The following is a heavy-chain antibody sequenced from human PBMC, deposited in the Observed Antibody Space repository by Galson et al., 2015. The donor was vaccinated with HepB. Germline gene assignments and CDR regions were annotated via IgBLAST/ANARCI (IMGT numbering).Heavy chain of an antibody. D-gene: IGHD3-3*01. V-gene: IGHV1-3*01. J-gene: IGHJ5*02. CDR1: GYTFTSYA. CDR2: INVGNGNT. CDR3: ARGEFLEWSEGVDP. Sequence: SVKVSCKASGYTFTSYAMHWVRQAPGQRLEWMGWINVGNGNTKYSQKFQGRVTITRDTSASTAYMELSSLRSEDTAVYYCARGEFLEWSEGVDPWGQGTLVTVSS.